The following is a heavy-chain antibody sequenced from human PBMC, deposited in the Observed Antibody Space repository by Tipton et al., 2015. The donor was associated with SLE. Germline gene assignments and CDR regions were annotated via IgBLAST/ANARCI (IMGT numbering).Heavy chain of an antibody. D-gene: IGHD1-1*01. CDR1: GVSITNYHSY. Sequence: TLSLTCSVSGVSITNYHSYWDWFRQTAGKGLEWIGRIYFPGRTYYNPSVTSRVTIALDTSRNQFSLRLKSVTAAGTAVYYCATGHFDFWGQGRLVTVSS. J-gene: IGHJ5*01. CDR3: ATGHFDF. V-gene: IGHV4-61*02. CDR2: IYFPGRT.